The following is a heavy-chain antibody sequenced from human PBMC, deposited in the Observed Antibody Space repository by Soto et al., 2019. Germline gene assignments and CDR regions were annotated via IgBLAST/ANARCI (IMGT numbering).Heavy chain of an antibody. J-gene: IGHJ4*02. CDR1: GFTFSSYA. D-gene: IGHD3-22*01. CDR3: AREIYDDDDSSGFDH. CDR2: ISYDGSNK. V-gene: IGHV3-30-3*01. Sequence: HPGGSLRLSCAASGFTFSSYAMHWVRQAPGKGLEWVAVISYDGSNKYYADSVKGRFTISRDNSKNTLYLQMNSLRAEDTAVYYCAREIYDDDDSSGFDHWGQGTLVTVSS.